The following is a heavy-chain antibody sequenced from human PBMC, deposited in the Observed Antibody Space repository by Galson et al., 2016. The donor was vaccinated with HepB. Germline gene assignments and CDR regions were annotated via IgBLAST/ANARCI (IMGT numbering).Heavy chain of an antibody. CDR1: GHTFTSYGTNYG. CDR3: ARDSRDFYFDY. CDR2: TSPYNGNT. Sequence: SVKVSCKASGHTFTSYGTNYGISWVRQAPGQGLEWMGWTSPYNGNTNYAQSFRGRVTMTTDTSTSTAYMELRSLRSDDTAVYYCARDSRDFYFDYWGQGTLVTVSS. V-gene: IGHV1-18*01. J-gene: IGHJ4*02. D-gene: IGHD3-3*01.